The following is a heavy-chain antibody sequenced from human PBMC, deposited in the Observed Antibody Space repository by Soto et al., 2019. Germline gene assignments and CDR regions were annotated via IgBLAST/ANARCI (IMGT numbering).Heavy chain of an antibody. CDR3: ARDLFDY. V-gene: IGHV3-7*01. CDR1: GFTFSKYW. J-gene: IGHJ4*02. Sequence: AGGSLRLSCAASGFTFSKYWLNWVPQAPGKGLEWVANINEDGSEKYYVDSAKGRFTISKDNAKNSLYLQMSSLRAEDTAVYYCARDLFDYWGQGTLVTVSS. CDR2: INEDGSEK.